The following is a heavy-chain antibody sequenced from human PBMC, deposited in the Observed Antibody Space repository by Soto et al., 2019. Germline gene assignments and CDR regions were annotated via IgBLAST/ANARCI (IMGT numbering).Heavy chain of an antibody. D-gene: IGHD6-19*01. CDR1: GFTFSSYG. J-gene: IGHJ6*02. CDR2: ISYDGSNK. Sequence: GGSLRLSCAASGFTFSSYGMHWVRQAPGKGLEWVAVISYDGSNKYYADSVKGRFTISRDNSKNTLYLQMNSLRAEDTAVYYCAKAYSSGWYSPYYYGMDVWGQGTTVTVSS. CDR3: AKAYSSGWYSPYYYGMDV. V-gene: IGHV3-30*18.